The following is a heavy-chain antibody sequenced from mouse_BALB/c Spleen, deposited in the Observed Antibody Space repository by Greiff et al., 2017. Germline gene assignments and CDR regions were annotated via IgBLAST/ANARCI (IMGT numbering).Heavy chain of an antibody. Sequence: EVKVEESGGGLVKPGGSLKLSCAASGFTFSSYAMSWVRQTPEKRLEWVASISSGGSTYYSDSVKGRFTISRDNARNILYLQMSSLRSEDTAMYYCARGGTDYYAMDYWGQGTSVTVSS. CDR1: GFTFSSYA. CDR2: ISSGGST. D-gene: IGHD2-14*01. CDR3: ARGGTDYYAMDY. V-gene: IGHV5-6-5*01. J-gene: IGHJ4*01.